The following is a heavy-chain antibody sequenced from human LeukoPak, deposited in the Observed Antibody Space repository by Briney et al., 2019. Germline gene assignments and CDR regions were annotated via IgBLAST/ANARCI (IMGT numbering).Heavy chain of an antibody. CDR1: GYTFTGYY. J-gene: IGHJ4*02. Sequence: GASVKVSCKTSGYTFTGYYVHWVRQAPGQGLEWMGRINPNSGDTNYAQKFQGWVTMTRDTSISTAYMELSRLRSDDTAAYYCARDYCGGDCFPDYWGQGTLVTVSS. D-gene: IGHD2-21*02. CDR2: INPNSGDT. CDR3: ARDYCGGDCFPDY. V-gene: IGHV1-2*04.